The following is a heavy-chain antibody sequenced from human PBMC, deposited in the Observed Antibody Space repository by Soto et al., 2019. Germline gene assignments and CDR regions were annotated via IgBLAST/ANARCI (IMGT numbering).Heavy chain of an antibody. D-gene: IGHD5-18*01. CDR1: GFTFSSYA. CDR2: ISYDGSNK. CDR3: ARETPFYSYGYSTTYGMDV. J-gene: IGHJ6*02. Sequence: GGSLRLSCAASGFTFSSYAMHWVRQAPGKGLEWVAVISYDGSNKYYADSVKGRFTISRDNSKNTLYLQMNSLRAEDTAVYYCARETPFYSYGYSTTYGMDVWGQGTTVTVSS. V-gene: IGHV3-30-3*01.